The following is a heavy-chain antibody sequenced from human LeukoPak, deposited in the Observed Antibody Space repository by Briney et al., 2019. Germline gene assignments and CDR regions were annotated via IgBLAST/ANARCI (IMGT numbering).Heavy chain of an antibody. CDR3: AKGRSYDILTGSFDY. D-gene: IGHD3-9*01. Sequence: GGSLRLSCAASGFTFSSYGMHWVRQAPGKGLEWVAFIRYDGSNKYYADSVKGRFTISRDNSKNTLYLQMNSLRAEDTAVYYCAKGRSYDILTGSFDYWGQGTLVTVSS. V-gene: IGHV3-30*02. CDR2: IRYDGSNK. CDR1: GFTFSSYG. J-gene: IGHJ4*02.